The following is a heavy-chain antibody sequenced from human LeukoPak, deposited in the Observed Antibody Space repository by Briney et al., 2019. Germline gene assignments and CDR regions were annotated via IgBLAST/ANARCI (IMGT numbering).Heavy chain of an antibody. CDR2: IWYDGSNK. CDR1: GFTFSSYG. J-gene: IGHJ4*02. D-gene: IGHD3-3*01. Sequence: GGSLRLSCAASGFTFSSYGMHWVRQAPGKGLEWVAVIWYDGSNKYYADSVKGRFTIPRDNSKNTLYLQMNSLRAEDTAVYYCAKGSRFGFGVAFLPDYWGQGTLVTVSS. V-gene: IGHV3-33*06. CDR3: AKGSRFGFGVAFLPDY.